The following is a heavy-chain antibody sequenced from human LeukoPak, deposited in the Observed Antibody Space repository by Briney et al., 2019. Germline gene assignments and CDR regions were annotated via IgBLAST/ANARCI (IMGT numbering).Heavy chain of an antibody. CDR3: AREVGATASFFDY. CDR2: IYYSGST. Sequence: TSSETLSLTCTVSGGSISSYYWSWIRQPPGKGLEWIGYIYYSGSTNYNPSLKSRVTISVDTSKNQFSLKLSSVTAADTAVYYCAREVGATASFFDYWGQGTLVTVSS. V-gene: IGHV4-59*12. CDR1: GGSISSYY. J-gene: IGHJ4*02. D-gene: IGHD1-26*01.